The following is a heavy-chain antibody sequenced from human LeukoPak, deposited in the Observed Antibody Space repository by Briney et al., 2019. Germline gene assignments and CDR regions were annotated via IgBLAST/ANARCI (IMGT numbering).Heavy chain of an antibody. V-gene: IGHV1-46*01. CDR3: ARGRGITMDYYGMDV. J-gene: IGHJ6*02. Sequence: GASVKVSCKASGYTFTSYYMHWVRQAPGQGLEWMGIINPSGGSTSYAQKFQGRVTMTGDTSTSTVYMELSSLRSEDTAVYYCARGRGITMDYYGMDVWGQGTTVTVSS. D-gene: IGHD3-3*01. CDR1: GYTFTSYY. CDR2: INPSGGST.